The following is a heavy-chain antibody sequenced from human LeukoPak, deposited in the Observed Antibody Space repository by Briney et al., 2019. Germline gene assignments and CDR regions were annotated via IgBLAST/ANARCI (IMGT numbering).Heavy chain of an antibody. Sequence: PGGSLRLSCAASGFTFSSYGMHWVRQAPGKGLEWVTFIRYDGSNKYYADSVKGRFTISRDNSKNTLYLQMNSLRAEDTAVYSCAKDLNDYSNYVDVFDIWGQGTMVTVSS. CDR3: AKDLNDYSNYVDVFDI. J-gene: IGHJ3*02. CDR2: IRYDGSNK. V-gene: IGHV3-30*02. D-gene: IGHD4-11*01. CDR1: GFTFSSYG.